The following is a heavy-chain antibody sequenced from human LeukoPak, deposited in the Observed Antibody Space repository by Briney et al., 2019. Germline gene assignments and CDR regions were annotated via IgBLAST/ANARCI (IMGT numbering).Heavy chain of an antibody. CDR2: IIPILGIA. D-gene: IGHD6-19*01. V-gene: IGHV1-69*04. J-gene: IGHJ5*02. Sequence: ASVKVSCKASGGTFSSYAISWVRQAPGQGLEWMGRIIPILGIANYAQKFQGRVTITADKSTSTAYMELSSLRSEDTAVYYCAREGGTVAGTFWGSAWFDPWGQGTLVTVSS. CDR1: GGTFSSYA. CDR3: AREGGTVAGTFWGSAWFDP.